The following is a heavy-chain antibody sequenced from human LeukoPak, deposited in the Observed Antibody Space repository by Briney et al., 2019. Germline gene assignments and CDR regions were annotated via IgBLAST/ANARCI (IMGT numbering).Heavy chain of an antibody. Sequence: GGSLRLSCAASGFTFSSYSMNWVRQAPGKGLEWVSSISSSSSSYIYYADSVKGRFTISRDNAKNSLYLQMNSLRAEDTAVYYCARAEDYGDYVSDYWGQGTLVTVSS. D-gene: IGHD4-17*01. CDR3: ARAEDYGDYVSDY. CDR2: ISSSSSSYI. V-gene: IGHV3-21*01. CDR1: GFTFSSYS. J-gene: IGHJ4*02.